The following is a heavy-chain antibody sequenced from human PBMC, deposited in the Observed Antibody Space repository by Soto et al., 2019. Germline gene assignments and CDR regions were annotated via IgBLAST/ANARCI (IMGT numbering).Heavy chain of an antibody. CDR1: GYTFTSYG. CDR2: ISAYNGNT. CDR3: ARASGGIVVVNAPLSGLDV. V-gene: IGHV1-18*01. D-gene: IGHD2-21*01. J-gene: IGHJ6*02. Sequence: ASVKVSCKASGYTFTSYGISWVRQAPGQGLEWMGWISAYNGNTNYAQKLQGRVTMTTDTSTSTAYMELRSLRSDDTAVYYCARASGGIVVVNAPLSGLDVWGQGTTVTVTS.